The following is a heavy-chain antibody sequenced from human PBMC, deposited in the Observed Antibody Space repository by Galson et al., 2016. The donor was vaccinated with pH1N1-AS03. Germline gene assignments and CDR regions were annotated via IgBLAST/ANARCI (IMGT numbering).Heavy chain of an antibody. V-gene: IGHV1-2*02. CDR1: GYTFTTNV. CDR2: INPSSGGT. J-gene: IGHJ4*02. CDR3: ARGGGSALDS. Sequence: SVKVSCKASGYTFTTNVLHWVRQAPGQGLEWMGWINPSSGGTKFAQKSQGTVSMTTDTSTRTAYMELSRLRSDDTAVYYCARGGGSALDSWGQGTLVTVSS. D-gene: IGHD1-26*01.